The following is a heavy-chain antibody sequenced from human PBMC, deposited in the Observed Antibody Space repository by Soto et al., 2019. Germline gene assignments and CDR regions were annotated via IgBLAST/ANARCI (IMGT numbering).Heavy chain of an antibody. V-gene: IGHV2-5*01. CDR3: AHRRFAKYTSLPADFDY. J-gene: IGHJ4*02. CDR2: IYWNDEK. Sequence: QITLKESGPTLVKPTQTLTLTCTFSGFSLNSSGVGVCWIRQPPGKALEWLALIYWNDEKHYSPSLKSRLTITEDASKYQVILTVTNMDPVDTAAYYCAHRRFAKYTSLPADFDYWGQGILVTVSS. CDR1: GFSLNSSGVG. D-gene: IGHD6-6*01.